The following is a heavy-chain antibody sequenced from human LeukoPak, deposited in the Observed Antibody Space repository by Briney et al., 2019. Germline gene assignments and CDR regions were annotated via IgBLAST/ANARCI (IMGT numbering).Heavy chain of an antibody. V-gene: IGHV3-23*01. J-gene: IGHJ5*02. D-gene: IGHD4-17*01. CDR3: TKDPNGDYVGAFDP. CDR2: ITAGRYPT. CDR1: GFSFSSFA. Sequence: PGGSLRLSCAASGFSFSSFAMTWVRQAPGKGLEWVSSITAGRYPTYNTDSVKGRFTISRDNSKNTLYLQMNSLRADDTAVYYCTKDPNGDYVGAFDPWGQGTLVTVSS.